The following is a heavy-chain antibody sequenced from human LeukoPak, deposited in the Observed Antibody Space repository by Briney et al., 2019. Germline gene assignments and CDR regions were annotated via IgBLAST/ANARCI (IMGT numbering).Heavy chain of an antibody. CDR2: ITPFNGNT. CDR1: GYTFTYRY. J-gene: IGHJ4*02. D-gene: IGHD3-16*02. V-gene: IGHV1-45*02. Sequence: ASVKVSCKASGYTFTYRYLHWVRQAPGQALEWVGWITPFNGNTNYAQKFQDRVTITRDRSMSTAYMELSSLRSEDTAMYYCATGELSPLDYWGQGTLVTVSS. CDR3: ATGELSPLDY.